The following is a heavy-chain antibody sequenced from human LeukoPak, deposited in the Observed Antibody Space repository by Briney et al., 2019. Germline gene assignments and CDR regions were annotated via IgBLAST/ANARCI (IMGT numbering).Heavy chain of an antibody. CDR2: ISDSGGST. Sequence: GGSLRLSRAVSGITLSNYGMSWVRQAPGKGLEWVAGISDSGGSTNYADSVKGRFTISRDNPKNTLYLQMNSLRAEDTAVYFCAKRGVVIRVILVGFHKEAYYFDSWGQGALVTVSS. D-gene: IGHD3-22*01. CDR3: AKRGVVIRVILVGFHKEAYYFDS. J-gene: IGHJ4*02. V-gene: IGHV3-23*01. CDR1: GITLSNYG.